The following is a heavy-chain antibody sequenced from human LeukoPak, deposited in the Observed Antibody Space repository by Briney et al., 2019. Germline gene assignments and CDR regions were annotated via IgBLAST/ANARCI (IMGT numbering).Heavy chain of an antibody. J-gene: IGHJ4*02. D-gene: IGHD6-19*01. CDR1: GFTFSSYA. Sequence: GGSLRLSCAASGFTFSSYAMHWVRQAPGKGLEWVAVISYGGSNKYYADSVKGRFTISRDNSKNTLYLQMNSLRAEDTAVYYCARVLLSSGWYAREGSGIDYWGQGTLVTVSS. V-gene: IGHV3-30*04. CDR2: ISYGGSNK. CDR3: ARVLLSSGWYAREGSGIDY.